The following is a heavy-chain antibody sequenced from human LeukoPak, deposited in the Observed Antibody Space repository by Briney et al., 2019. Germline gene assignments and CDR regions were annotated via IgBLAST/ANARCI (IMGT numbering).Heavy chain of an antibody. CDR1: GYTFTSYG. CDR2: ISAYNGNT. Sequence: ASVKVSCKASGYTFTSYGISWVRQAPGQGLEWMGWISAYNGNTNYAQKLQGRVTMTTDTSTSTAYMELRSLRSDDTAVYYCAREGFGYCTNGVCYPWFDPWGQGTLVTVSS. V-gene: IGHV1-18*01. D-gene: IGHD2-8*01. J-gene: IGHJ5*02. CDR3: AREGFGYCTNGVCYPWFDP.